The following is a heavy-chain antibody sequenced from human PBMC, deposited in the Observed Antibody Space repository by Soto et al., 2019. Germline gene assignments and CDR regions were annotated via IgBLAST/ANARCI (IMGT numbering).Heavy chain of an antibody. V-gene: IGHV3-23*01. CDR3: AKVMYSSSSLYYYGVDV. CDR2: ISDSGTNT. Sequence: PGGSLRLSCAASGFTFSSYVMSWVRQAPGKGLEWASCISDSGTNTYYADSVKGRFTISRDSSKSTLYLQMNSLRAEDTAVYYCAKVMYSSSSLYYYGVDVWGQGTTVTVSS. CDR1: GFTFSSYV. D-gene: IGHD6-13*01. J-gene: IGHJ6*02.